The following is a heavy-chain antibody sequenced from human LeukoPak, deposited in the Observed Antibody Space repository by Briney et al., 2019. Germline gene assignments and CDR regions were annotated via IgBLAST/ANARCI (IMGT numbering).Heavy chain of an antibody. CDR2: IYHSGST. CDR3: ARAGYYGSGSYLNWFDP. Sequence: KASGTLSLTCAVSGGSISSSNWWSWVRQPPGKGLEWIGEIYHSGSTNYNPSLKSRVTISVDKSKNQFSLKLSSVTAADTAVYYCARAGYYGSGSYLNWFDPWGQGTLVTVSS. J-gene: IGHJ5*02. V-gene: IGHV4-4*02. D-gene: IGHD3-10*01. CDR1: GGSISSSNW.